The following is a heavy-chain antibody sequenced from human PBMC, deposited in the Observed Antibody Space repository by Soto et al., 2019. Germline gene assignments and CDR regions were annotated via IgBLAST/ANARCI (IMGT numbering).Heavy chain of an antibody. V-gene: IGHV1-2*02. J-gene: IGHJ4*02. CDR3: GRGRSGQIVVFY. CDR1: GYTFTGHY. D-gene: IGHD5-12*01. CDR2: IGPETGAT. Sequence: ASVKVSCKASGYTFTGHYIHWVRQAPEQGPEWMGEIGPETGATRYAQKFRGRVTMTRDMSITTVYMELNNLSPDDAAVYYCGRGRSGQIVVFYWGQGTPVTVSS.